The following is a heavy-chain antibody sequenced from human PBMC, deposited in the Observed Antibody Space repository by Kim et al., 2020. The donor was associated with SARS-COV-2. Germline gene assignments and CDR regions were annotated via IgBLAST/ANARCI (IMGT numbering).Heavy chain of an antibody. CDR3: AKDDGMVRGVVNYYGMDV. CDR1: GFTFSSYA. J-gene: IGHJ6*02. D-gene: IGHD3-10*01. Sequence: GGSLRLSCAASGFTFSSYAMSWVRQAPGKGLEWVSAISGSGGSTYYADSVKGRFTISRDNSKNTLYLQMNSLRAEDTAVYYCAKDDGMVRGVVNYYGMDVWGQGTTVTVSS. V-gene: IGHV3-23*01. CDR2: ISGSGGST.